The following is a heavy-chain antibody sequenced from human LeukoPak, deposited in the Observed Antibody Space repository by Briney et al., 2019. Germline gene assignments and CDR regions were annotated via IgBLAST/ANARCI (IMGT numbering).Heavy chain of an antibody. D-gene: IGHD6-13*01. Sequence: GASVKVSCKASGYTFTSYGISWVRQAPGQGLEWMGWISAYNGNTNYAQKLQGRVTMTTDTSTSTAYMELRSLRTDDTAVYYCARAPRIAAAWNIDYWGQGTLVTVSS. J-gene: IGHJ4*02. V-gene: IGHV1-18*01. CDR3: ARAPRIAAAWNIDY. CDR2: ISAYNGNT. CDR1: GYTFTSYG.